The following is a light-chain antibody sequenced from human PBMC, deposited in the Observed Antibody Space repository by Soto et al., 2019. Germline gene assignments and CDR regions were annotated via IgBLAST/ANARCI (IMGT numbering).Light chain of an antibody. CDR1: QDVSTW. V-gene: IGKV1-12*01. Sequence: QDVSTWLAWYQHKPGKAPNLLIHDTSILQSGVPSRFSGSGSGTEFTLTISSLQPEDFATYYCQQAQSFHLNFGRGTKVDI. CDR2: DTS. CDR3: QQAQSFHLN. J-gene: IGKJ1*01.